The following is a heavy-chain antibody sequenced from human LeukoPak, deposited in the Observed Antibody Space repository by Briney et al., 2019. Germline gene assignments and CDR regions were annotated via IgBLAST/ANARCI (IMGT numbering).Heavy chain of an antibody. J-gene: IGHJ4*02. Sequence: SLILSCATSGFKFDDYGMHWVRPAPRKGLEWVSGISWNGAIMVYADSVKGRFTISRDNPKNTLYLQMTSLRAEDTAVYFCAKRGVVIRVILVGFHKEAYYFDSWGQGALVTVSS. CDR3: AKRGVVIRVILVGFHKEAYYFDS. CDR2: ISWNGAIM. D-gene: IGHD3-22*01. CDR1: GFKFDDYG. V-gene: IGHV3-9*01.